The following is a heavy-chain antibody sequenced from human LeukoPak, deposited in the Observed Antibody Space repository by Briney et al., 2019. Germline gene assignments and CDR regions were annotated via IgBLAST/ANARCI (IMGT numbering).Heavy chain of an antibody. D-gene: IGHD4-17*01. V-gene: IGHV3-48*03. CDR1: GFPFSSYE. Sequence: GGSLTLSCAASGFPFSSYEKNWVRQAPGEGREWGSYITSSGSTIFYADSVKGRFTIRIDNAKNSLYLQLNRLRAEDRAVYYGARDSGDYVFRSAFDIWGQGTMVTVSS. CDR2: ITSSGSTI. CDR3: ARDSGDYVFRSAFDI. J-gene: IGHJ3*02.